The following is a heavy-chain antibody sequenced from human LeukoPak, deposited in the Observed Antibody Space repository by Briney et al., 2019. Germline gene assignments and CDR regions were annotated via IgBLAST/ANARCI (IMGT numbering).Heavy chain of an antibody. CDR3: ARECMDTTMVDAFDI. V-gene: IGHV3-21*01. CDR1: GFTFSDYI. CDR2: ISSSSNYI. J-gene: IGHJ3*02. D-gene: IGHD5-18*01. Sequence: RGSLRLSCAASGFTFSDYIMNWVRQAPGKGLEWVSYISSSSNYIYYADSVKGRFTIPRDNAKNSLYLQMNSLRAEDTAVYYCARECMDTTMVDAFDIWGQGTMVTVSS.